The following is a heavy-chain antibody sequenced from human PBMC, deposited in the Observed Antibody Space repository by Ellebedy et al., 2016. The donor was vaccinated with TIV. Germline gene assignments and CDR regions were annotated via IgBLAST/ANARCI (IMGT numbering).Heavy chain of an antibody. CDR1: GGSFRGYY. V-gene: IGHV4-34*01. CDR2: INHSGST. CDR3: ARVGYPADY. Sequence: SETLSLXCAVYGGSFRGYYWSWIRQPPGKGLEWIGEINHSGSTNYNPSLKSRVTISVDTSKNQFSLKLSSVTAADTAVYYCARVGYPADYWGQGTLVTVSS. D-gene: IGHD5-18*01. J-gene: IGHJ4*02.